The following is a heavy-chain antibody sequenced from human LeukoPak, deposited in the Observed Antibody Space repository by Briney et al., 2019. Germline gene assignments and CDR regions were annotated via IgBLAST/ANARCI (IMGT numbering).Heavy chain of an antibody. CDR1: GYSVTRKG. D-gene: IGHD3-16*01. CDR2: ISTNSGNT. V-gene: IGHV1-18*01. Sequence: ASVKVSCKPSGYSVTRKGISWVRQAPGQGLEWMGWISTNSGNTNYAQKFQDRVTLTTDTSTSTAYMELRSLRSDDTAVYYCARDVNYAFDYWGQGTLVTVSS. J-gene: IGHJ4*02. CDR3: ARDVNYAFDY.